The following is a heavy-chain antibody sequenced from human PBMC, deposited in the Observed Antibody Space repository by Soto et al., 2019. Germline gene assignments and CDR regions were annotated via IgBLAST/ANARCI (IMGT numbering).Heavy chain of an antibody. J-gene: IGHJ3*02. CDR3: AVGISPVAGRDAFDI. Sequence: VASVKVSCKASGYTFTSYAMHWVRQAPGQRLEWMGWINAGNGNTKYSQKFQGRVTITRDTSASTAYMELSSLRSEDTAVYYCAVGISPVAGRDAFDISGPVTMVTLSS. CDR2: INAGNGNT. CDR1: GYTFTSYA. V-gene: IGHV1-3*01. D-gene: IGHD6-19*01.